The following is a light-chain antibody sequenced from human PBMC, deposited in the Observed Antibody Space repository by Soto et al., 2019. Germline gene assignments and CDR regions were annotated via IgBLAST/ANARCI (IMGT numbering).Light chain of an antibody. CDR1: QSISTY. J-gene: IGKJ2*01. V-gene: IGKV3-11*01. CDR3: QQRSNWPPT. CDR2: DAS. Sequence: EIVMTQSPATLSVSPGERATLSCRVSQSISTYLAWYQQKPGRSPRLLISDASNRATGIPARFSGSGTGTDFTLTISSLEPEDFVVYYCQQRSNWPPTFGQGTKVDIK.